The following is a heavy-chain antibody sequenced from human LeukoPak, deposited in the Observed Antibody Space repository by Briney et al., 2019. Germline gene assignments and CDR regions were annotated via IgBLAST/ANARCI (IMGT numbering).Heavy chain of an antibody. Sequence: GGSLRLSCATSGFIFSHHGMNWVRQAPGKGLEWVSGIRADAVTTYYADSVKGRFIISRDNSKNTVYLQMNSLRAEDTAVYFCARDGAARGSGSFGDWGQGTLVTVSS. CDR2: IRADAVTT. CDR1: GFIFSHHG. CDR3: ARDGAARGSGSFGD. J-gene: IGHJ4*02. V-gene: IGHV3-23*01. D-gene: IGHD3-10*01.